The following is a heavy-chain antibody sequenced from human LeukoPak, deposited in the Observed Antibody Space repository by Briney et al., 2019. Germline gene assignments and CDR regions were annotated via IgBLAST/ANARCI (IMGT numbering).Heavy chain of an antibody. J-gene: IGHJ4*02. V-gene: IGHV3-7*01. CDR1: GFTFATYY. CDR2: INQDGSVQ. Sequence: GGSLRLSCAASGFTFATYYMTWVRQAPGKGLEWVANINQDGSVQNYVDSVKGRFTISRDNAKNSVYLQMDSLRADDTAVYYCARENWSIDYWGQGTLVTVSS. CDR3: ARENWSIDY. D-gene: IGHD1-1*01.